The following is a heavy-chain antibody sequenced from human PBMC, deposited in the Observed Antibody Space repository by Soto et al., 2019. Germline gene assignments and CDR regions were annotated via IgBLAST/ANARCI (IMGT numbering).Heavy chain of an antibody. D-gene: IGHD2-8*01. CDR3: ARDPPYCTNGVCYYYYYMDV. V-gene: IGHV3-33*01. CDR2: IWYDGSNK. J-gene: IGHJ6*03. CDR1: GFTFSSYG. Sequence: GGSLRLSCAASGFTFSSYGMHWVRQAPGKGLEWVAVIWYDGSNKYYADSVKGRFTISRDNSKNTLYLQMNSLRAEDTAVYYCARDPPYCTNGVCYYYYYMDVWGKGTTVTVSS.